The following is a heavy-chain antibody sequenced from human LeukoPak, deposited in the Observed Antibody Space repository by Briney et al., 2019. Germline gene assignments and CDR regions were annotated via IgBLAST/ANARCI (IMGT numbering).Heavy chain of an antibody. Sequence: SETLSLTCAVYGGSLSGYDWSWIRQPPAKGLEWIGEIDHSGSTNHNPSLKSRVTISVDTSKNQFSLKLSSVNAADTAVYFCATRQSNGWYDWFDPWGQGTLVTVSS. CDR2: IDHSGST. D-gene: IGHD6-19*01. CDR3: ATRQSNGWYDWFDP. V-gene: IGHV4-34*01. J-gene: IGHJ5*02. CDR1: GGSLSGYD.